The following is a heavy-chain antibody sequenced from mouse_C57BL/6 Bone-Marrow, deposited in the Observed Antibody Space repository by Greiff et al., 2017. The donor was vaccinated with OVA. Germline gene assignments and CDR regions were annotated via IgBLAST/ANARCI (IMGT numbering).Heavy chain of an antibody. D-gene: IGHD1-1*01. Sequence: VQMQQYGAELARPGASVKLSCKASGYTFTSYGISWVKQRTGQGLEWIGEIYPRSGNTYYNEKFKGKATLTADKSSSTAYMELRSLTSEDSAVYFCARGEVITTVVARDYWGQGTTLTVSS. J-gene: IGHJ2*01. V-gene: IGHV1-81*01. CDR1: GYTFTSYG. CDR2: IYPRSGNT. CDR3: ARGEVITTVVARDY.